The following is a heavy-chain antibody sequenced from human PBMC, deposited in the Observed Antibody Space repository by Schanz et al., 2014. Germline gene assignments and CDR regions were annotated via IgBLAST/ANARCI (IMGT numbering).Heavy chain of an antibody. V-gene: IGHV3-30*03. CDR2: ISFDGRNT. D-gene: IGHD3-10*01. CDR3: ARGIIAMVRGGDVGAFDI. J-gene: IGHJ3*02. CDR1: GITLSGYG. Sequence: QVQLVESGGGVVKPGGSLRLSCAASGITLSGYGLHWVRQAPGKGLEWVGFISFDGRNTGYAHSVKGRFTISRDNSKNALYLQMDSLRAEDTAVYYCARGIIAMVRGGDVGAFDIWGQGTMVTVSS.